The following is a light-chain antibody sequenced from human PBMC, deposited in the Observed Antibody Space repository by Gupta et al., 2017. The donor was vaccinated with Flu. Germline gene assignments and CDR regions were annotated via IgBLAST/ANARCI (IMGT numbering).Light chain of an antibody. Sequence: DIQMDQSPSSLSASAGETVTITCRSSQSISSFLSWFQQKPGKAPELLVFAASTLHTGVPSRFSGSGWGTHFTLTITSLQPEDFATYYCQQTFRSPRTFGQGTKVEVK. CDR1: QSISSF. V-gene: IGKV1-39*01. CDR3: QQTFRSPRT. J-gene: IGKJ1*01. CDR2: AAS.